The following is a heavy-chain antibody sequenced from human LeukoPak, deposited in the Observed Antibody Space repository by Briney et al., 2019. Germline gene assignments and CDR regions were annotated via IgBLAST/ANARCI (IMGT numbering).Heavy chain of an antibody. J-gene: IGHJ6*03. D-gene: IGHD3-22*01. Sequence: GGSLRLSCAASGFTFDDYGMSWVRQAPGKGLEWVAGINWNGGSTGYADSVKGRFTISRDNAKNSLYLQMNSLRAEDTALYYCARDHYDSSGYYPNYMDVWGKGTTVTVSS. CDR1: GFTFDDYG. CDR2: INWNGGST. V-gene: IGHV3-20*04. CDR3: ARDHYDSSGYYPNYMDV.